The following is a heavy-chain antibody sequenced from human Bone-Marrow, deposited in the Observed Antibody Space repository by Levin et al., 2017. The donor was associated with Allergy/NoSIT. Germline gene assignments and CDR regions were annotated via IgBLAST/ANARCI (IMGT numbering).Heavy chain of an antibody. CDR1: GFTFDDYA. Sequence: PGGSLRLSCAASGFTFDDYAMHWVRQVPGKGLEWVSGISWNSGSKGYADSVKGRFTISRDNAKNSLYLQMNSLRAEDSAFYYCAKDKYYDSSGFYNYFDYWGQGTLVSVSS. CDR3: AKDKYYDSSGFYNYFDY. D-gene: IGHD3-22*01. CDR2: ISWNSGSK. V-gene: IGHV3-9*01. J-gene: IGHJ4*02.